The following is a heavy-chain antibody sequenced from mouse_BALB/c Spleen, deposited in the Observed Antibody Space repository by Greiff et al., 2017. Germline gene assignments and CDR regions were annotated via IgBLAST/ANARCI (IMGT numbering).Heavy chain of an antibody. J-gene: IGHJ3*01. CDR1: GYSITSDYA. Sequence: VQLQQSGPGLVKPSQSLSLTCTVTGYSITSDYAWNWIRQFPGNKLEWMGYISYSGSTSYNPSLKSRISITRDTSKNQFFLQLNSVTTEDTATYYCARASGTWAWFAYWGQGTLVTVSA. CDR2: ISYSGST. V-gene: IGHV3-2*02. D-gene: IGHD4-1*01. CDR3: ARASGTWAWFAY.